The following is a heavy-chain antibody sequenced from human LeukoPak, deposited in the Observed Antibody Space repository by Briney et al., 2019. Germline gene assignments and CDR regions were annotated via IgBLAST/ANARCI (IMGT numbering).Heavy chain of an antibody. CDR3: AKDMRGRWESSSSDAFDI. J-gene: IGHJ3*02. CDR1: GFTFDDYA. CDR2: ISWNSGSI. V-gene: IGHV3-9*03. Sequence: PGGSLRLSCAASGFTFDDYAMHWVRQAPGKGLEWVSGISWNSGSIGYADSVKGRFTISRDNAKNSLYLQMNSLRAEDMALYYCAKDMRGRWESSSSDAFDIWGQGTMVTVSS. D-gene: IGHD6-6*01.